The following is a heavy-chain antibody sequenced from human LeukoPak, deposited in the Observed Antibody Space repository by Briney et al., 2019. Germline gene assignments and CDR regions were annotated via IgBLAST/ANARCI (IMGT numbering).Heavy chain of an antibody. CDR1: GFTFSSYS. J-gene: IGHJ5*02. CDR3: ARDEVAYCSGGSCYSTWFDP. CDR2: ISSSSSYI. D-gene: IGHD2-15*01. V-gene: IGHV3-21*06. Sequence: PGGSLRLSCAASGFTFSSYSMNWVRQAPGKGLEWVSSISSSSSYIYYADSVKGRFTISRDNAKNSLYLQMNSLRAEDTAVYYCARDEVAYCSGGSCYSTWFDPWSQGTLVTVSS.